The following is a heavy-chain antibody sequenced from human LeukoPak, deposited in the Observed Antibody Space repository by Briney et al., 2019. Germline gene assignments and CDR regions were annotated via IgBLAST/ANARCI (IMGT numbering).Heavy chain of an antibody. J-gene: IGHJ4*02. Sequence: ASVKVPCKASGGTFSSYAISWVRQAPGQGLEWMGGIIPIFGTANYAQKFQGRVTITADESTSTAYMELSSLRSEDTAVYCCARVRYSYGYYFDYWAREPWSPSPQ. CDR2: IIPIFGTA. V-gene: IGHV1-69*01. CDR3: ARVRYSYGYYFDY. D-gene: IGHD5-18*01. CDR1: GGTFSSYA.